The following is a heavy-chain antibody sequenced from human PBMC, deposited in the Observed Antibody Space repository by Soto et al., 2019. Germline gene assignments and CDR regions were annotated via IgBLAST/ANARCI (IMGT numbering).Heavy chain of an antibody. CDR3: AKEMTSSGFFDY. J-gene: IGHJ4*02. CDR2: ISGSGAKA. Sequence: EVQLLESGGGLVQPGGSLRLSCAASGFTFSSYAMSWVRQAPGKGVEWVSAISGSGAKAYYADSVKGRFTISRDNSKNTLFLQMDSLRAEDTAVYYCAKEMTSSGFFDYWGQGTLATVSS. D-gene: IGHD6-25*01. CDR1: GFTFSSYA. V-gene: IGHV3-23*01.